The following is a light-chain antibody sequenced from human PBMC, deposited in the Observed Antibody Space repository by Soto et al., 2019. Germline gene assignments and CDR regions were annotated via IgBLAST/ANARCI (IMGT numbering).Light chain of an antibody. J-gene: IGKJ4*01. Sequence: EIVLTQSPGTLSLSPGERATLSCRASQSVRSNYLAWYQQNPGQAPRLLIYAASSRATGIPDRFSGSGSGTDFTLTISRLESEDFAVYYCQQYGSSSTFGGGTKV. CDR2: AAS. CDR3: QQYGSSST. CDR1: QSVRSNY. V-gene: IGKV3-20*01.